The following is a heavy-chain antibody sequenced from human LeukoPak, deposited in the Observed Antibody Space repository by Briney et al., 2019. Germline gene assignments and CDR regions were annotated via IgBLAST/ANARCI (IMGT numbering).Heavy chain of an antibody. CDR2: VSAHGLDK. D-gene: IGHD2-15*01. V-gene: IGHV3-30*04. J-gene: IGHJ4*02. Sequence: GGSLRLSCAASGFAFSSYAMHWVRQAPGKGLEWLAVVSAHGLDKFYADSVRGRFTISKDTSQNTLFLQMNSLGSDDTGVYYCARPIVVGSAEGYWGQGTLVTVSS. CDR3: ARPIVVGSAEGY. CDR1: GFAFSSYA.